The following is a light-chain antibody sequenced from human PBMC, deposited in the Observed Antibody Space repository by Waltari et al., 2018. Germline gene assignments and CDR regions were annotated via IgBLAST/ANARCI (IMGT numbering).Light chain of an antibody. Sequence: QSVLTQPPSVSAAPGQKVTVSCSGSTSNIGNYYVSWYQQLPGTAPKLLIFDKNQRPSGMPDRFSGSKSGTSATLGITGLQTGDEADYYCGTWDSSLDSYVFGTGSKVTVL. CDR1: TSNIGNYY. CDR3: GTWDSSLDSYV. V-gene: IGLV1-51*01. J-gene: IGLJ1*01. CDR2: DKN.